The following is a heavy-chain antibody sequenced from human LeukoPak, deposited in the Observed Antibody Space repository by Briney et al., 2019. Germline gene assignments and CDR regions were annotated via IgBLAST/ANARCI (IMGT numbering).Heavy chain of an antibody. CDR2: ISAYNGNT. D-gene: IGHD6-19*01. Sequence: ASVKVSCKASDYTYTSYGTSWLLHAPGHGLEWMGWISAYNGNTNYAQKLQGRVTMTTDTSTSTAYMDLRSLRSDATAVYYCARGVAGTEFDYWRSGTLVIDS. CDR1: DYTYTSYG. J-gene: IGHJ4*02. CDR3: ARGVAGTEFDY. V-gene: IGHV1-18*04.